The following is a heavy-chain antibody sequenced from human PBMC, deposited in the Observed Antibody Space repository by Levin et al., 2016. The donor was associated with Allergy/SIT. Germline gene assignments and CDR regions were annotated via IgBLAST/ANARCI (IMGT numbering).Heavy chain of an antibody. Sequence: ASVKVSCKASGYTFTSYGISWVRQAPGQGLEWMGWISAYNGNTNYAQKLQGRVTMTTDTSTSTAYMELRSLRSDDTAVYYCARDRVTTTKTYYYGSGSYYKNRIFDYWGQGTLVTVSS. CDR3: ARDRVTTTKTYYYGSGSYYKNRIFDY. CDR1: GYTFTSYG. CDR2: ISAYNGNT. V-gene: IGHV1-18*01. J-gene: IGHJ4*02. D-gene: IGHD3-10*01.